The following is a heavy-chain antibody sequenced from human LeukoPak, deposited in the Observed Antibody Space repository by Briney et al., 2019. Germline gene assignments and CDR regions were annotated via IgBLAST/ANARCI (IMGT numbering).Heavy chain of an antibody. CDR3: ARDPSLRFGEPYFDS. V-gene: IGHV4-4*07. J-gene: IGHJ4*02. CDR1: GGSISPYY. D-gene: IGHD3-10*01. CDR2: IYSSGDT. Sequence: SETLSLTCTDYGGSISPYYWNWIRQPPGKGLEWIGRIYSSGDTNYNASLESRVTMSVDTSKNQFSLELTSVTAADTAVYYCARDPSLRFGEPYFDSWGRGTLVTVSS.